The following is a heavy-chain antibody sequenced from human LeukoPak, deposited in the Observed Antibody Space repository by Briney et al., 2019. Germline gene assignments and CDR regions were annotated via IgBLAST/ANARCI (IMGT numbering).Heavy chain of an antibody. CDR2: IRSETDGGTA. Sequence: GGSLRLSCAAPGFTFRDAGMSWVRQAPGKGLEWVGRIRSETDGGTADYAAPVKGRFTISRDDSKSTVYLHMSSLKTEDTAVYFCAHRDTAMVRVDYWGQGTLVTVSS. CDR1: GFTFRDAG. V-gene: IGHV3-15*01. CDR3: AHRDTAMVRVDY. D-gene: IGHD5-18*01. J-gene: IGHJ4*02.